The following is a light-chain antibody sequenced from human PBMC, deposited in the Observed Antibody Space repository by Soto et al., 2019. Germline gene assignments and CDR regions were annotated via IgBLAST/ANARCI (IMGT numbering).Light chain of an antibody. CDR1: QNIGNY. CDR2: EAS. CDR3: QQRSSWPPTWA. J-gene: IGKJ1*01. Sequence: EIVLTQSPATLSLSPGERATLSCRASQNIGNYLAWYQQKPGQTPRHLIYEASNRATGIPARFSGSGSGTDFSLTISSLEPEDFTIYYCQQRSSWPPTWAFGQGTKVEIK. V-gene: IGKV3-11*01.